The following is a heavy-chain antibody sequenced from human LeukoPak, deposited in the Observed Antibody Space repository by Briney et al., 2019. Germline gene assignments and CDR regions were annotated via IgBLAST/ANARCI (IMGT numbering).Heavy chain of an antibody. J-gene: IGHJ4*02. V-gene: IGHV3-21*01. Sequence: PGGSLRLSCAASGFTFSSYSMTWVRQAPGKGLEWVSSISSSSSYIYYADSVKGRFTISRDSAKNSLYLQMNSLRAEDTAVYYCARDYDYGGLFDYWGQGTLVTVSS. CDR1: GFTFSSYS. D-gene: IGHD4-23*01. CDR2: ISSSSSYI. CDR3: ARDYDYGGLFDY.